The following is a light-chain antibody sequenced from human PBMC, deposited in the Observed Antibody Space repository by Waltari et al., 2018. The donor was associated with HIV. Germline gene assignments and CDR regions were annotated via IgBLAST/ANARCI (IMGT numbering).Light chain of an antibody. CDR1: QSVSHN. V-gene: IGKV3-15*01. Sequence: EIVMTQSPATLSVSPGETATLSCRASQSVSHNLAWYQQKPGQPPRLVIYAASSRAACIPARFSGSGSGTEFTLTITSLQSGDFGVYYCQQYSDWPRYTFGGGTNLEIK. CDR3: QQYSDWPRYT. CDR2: AAS. J-gene: IGKJ2*01.